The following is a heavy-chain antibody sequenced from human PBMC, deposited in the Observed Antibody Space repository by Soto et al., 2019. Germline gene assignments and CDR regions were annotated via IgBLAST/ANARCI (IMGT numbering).Heavy chain of an antibody. CDR1: GYTFTGYY. CDR2: INPNSGGT. V-gene: IGHV1-2*04. D-gene: IGHD3-3*01. J-gene: IGHJ5*02. CDR3: ARSTLGGDFWSGYINWFDP. Sequence: ASVKVSCNASGYTFTGYYMHWVRQAPGQGLEWMGWINPNSGGTNYAQKFQGWVTMTRDTSISTAYMELSRLRSDDTAVYYCARSTLGGDFWSGYINWFDPWGQGTLVTVSS.